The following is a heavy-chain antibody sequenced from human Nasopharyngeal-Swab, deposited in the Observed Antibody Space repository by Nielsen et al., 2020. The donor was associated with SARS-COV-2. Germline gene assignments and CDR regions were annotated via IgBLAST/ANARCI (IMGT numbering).Heavy chain of an antibody. V-gene: IGHV7-4-1*02. CDR2: SSTNTGNP. CDR3: ARLTRERPRAGFDY. Sequence: WVRQAPGQGLEWMGWSSTNTGNPTYAQGFTGRFVFSLDTTVSTAYLQISSLKAEDTAVYFCARLTRERPRAGFDYWGQGTLVTVSS. D-gene: IGHD6-19*01. J-gene: IGHJ4*02.